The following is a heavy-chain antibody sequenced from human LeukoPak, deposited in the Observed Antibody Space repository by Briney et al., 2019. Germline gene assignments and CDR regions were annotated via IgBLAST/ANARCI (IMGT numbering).Heavy chain of an antibody. CDR2: ISGSGGST. J-gene: IGHJ4*02. CDR3: AKGSIHVVVPAAYLGY. V-gene: IGHV3-23*01. CDR1: GFTFSSYA. Sequence: PGGSLRLSCAASGFTFSSYAMSWVRPAPGKGLEWVSAISGSGGSTYYADSVKGRFTISRDNSKNTLYLQMNSLRAEDTAVYYCAKGSIHVVVPAAYLGYWGQGTLVTVSS. D-gene: IGHD2-2*01.